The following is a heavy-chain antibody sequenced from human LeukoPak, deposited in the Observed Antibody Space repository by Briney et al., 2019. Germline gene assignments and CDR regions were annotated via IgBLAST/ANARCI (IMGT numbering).Heavy chain of an antibody. J-gene: IGHJ4*02. D-gene: IGHD6-19*01. CDR3: ARDRGSSGWYEFDY. Sequence: GESLKISCAASGFTFSSYSMNWVRPAPGKGLEWVANIKQDGSEKYYVDSVKGRFTISRDNAKNSLYLQMNSLRAEDTAVYYCARDRGSSGWYEFDYWGQGTLVTVSS. V-gene: IGHV3-7*01. CDR2: IKQDGSEK. CDR1: GFTFSSYS.